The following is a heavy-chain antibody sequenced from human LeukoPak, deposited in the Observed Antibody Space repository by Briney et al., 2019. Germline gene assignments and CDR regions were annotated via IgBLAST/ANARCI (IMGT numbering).Heavy chain of an antibody. CDR1: GFTFSSYE. Sequence: GGSLRLSCADSGFTFSSYEMNWVRQAPGKGLEWVSYISSSGSTIYYADSVKGRFTISRDNAKNSLYLQMNSLRAEDTAVYYCARSSGYYYDSSGYYHTPLDAFDIWGQGTMVTVSS. V-gene: IGHV3-48*03. J-gene: IGHJ3*02. D-gene: IGHD3-22*01. CDR3: ARSSGYYYDSSGYYHTPLDAFDI. CDR2: ISSSGSTI.